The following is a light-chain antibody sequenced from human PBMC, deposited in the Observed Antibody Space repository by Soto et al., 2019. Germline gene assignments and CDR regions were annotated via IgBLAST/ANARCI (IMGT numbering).Light chain of an antibody. CDR1: SGSVSTSYY. Sequence: QTVVTQEPSFSVSPGSTVTLTCGLSSGSVSTSYYPSWYQQTPGQAPRTLIHSTNTRSSGVPDRFSGSILGNKAALTLTGAQADDGSDYYCVLYMGSGIWVFGGGTKLTVL. CDR2: STN. J-gene: IGLJ2*01. V-gene: IGLV8-61*01. CDR3: VLYMGSGIWV.